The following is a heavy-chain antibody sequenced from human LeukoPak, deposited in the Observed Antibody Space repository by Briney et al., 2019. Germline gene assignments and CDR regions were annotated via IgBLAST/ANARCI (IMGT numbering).Heavy chain of an antibody. CDR1: GFTFSSYA. Sequence: GGSLRLSCAASGFTFSSYAMNWVRQAPGRGLEWVSSISGTGIRTYYADSVKGRFTISRDNSKNTLYLQMNSLRAEDTAVYYCAKGDGITMIVVDWGQGTLVTVSS. CDR3: AKGDGITMIVVD. J-gene: IGHJ4*02. CDR2: ISGTGIRT. D-gene: IGHD3-22*01. V-gene: IGHV3-23*01.